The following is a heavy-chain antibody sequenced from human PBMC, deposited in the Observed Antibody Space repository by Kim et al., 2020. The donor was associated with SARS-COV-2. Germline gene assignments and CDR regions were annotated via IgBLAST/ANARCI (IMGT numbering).Heavy chain of an antibody. J-gene: IGHJ6*02. D-gene: IGHD6-13*01. Sequence: SETLSLTCTVSGGSISSYYWSWIRQPPGKGLEWIGYIYYSGSTNYNPSLKSRVTISVDTSKNQFSLKLSSVTAADTAVYYCARGQSSSWYDSCSYYGMDVWGQGTTVTVSS. CDR2: IYYSGST. CDR1: GGSISSYY. CDR3: ARGQSSSWYDSCSYYGMDV. V-gene: IGHV4-59*01.